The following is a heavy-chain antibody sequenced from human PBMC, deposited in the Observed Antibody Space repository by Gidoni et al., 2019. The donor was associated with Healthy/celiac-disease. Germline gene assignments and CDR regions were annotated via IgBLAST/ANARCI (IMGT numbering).Heavy chain of an antibody. CDR2: IWYDGSNK. V-gene: IGHV3-33*01. CDR3: ARESHSSGWYFDY. J-gene: IGHJ4*02. Sequence: QVQLVESGGGVVQPGRSLRLSCAASGFTFSSYGMHWVRQAPGKGLGWVAVIWYDGSNKYYADSVKGRFTISRDNSKNTLYLQMNSLRAEDTAVYYCARESHSSGWYFDYWGQGTLVTVSS. D-gene: IGHD6-19*01. CDR1: GFTFSSYG.